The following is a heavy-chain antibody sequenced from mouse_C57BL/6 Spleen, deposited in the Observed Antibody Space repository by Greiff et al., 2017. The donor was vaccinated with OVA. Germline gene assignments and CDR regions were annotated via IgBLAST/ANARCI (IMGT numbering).Heavy chain of an antibody. D-gene: IGHD2-3*01. Sequence: EVQLVESEGGLVQPGSSMKLSCTASGFTFSDYYMAWVRQVPEKGLEWVANINYDGSSTYYLDSLKSRFIISRDNAKNILYLQMSSLKSEDTATYYCAREGGYYEFAYWGQGTLVTVSA. J-gene: IGHJ3*01. CDR1: GFTFSDYY. CDR3: AREGGYYEFAY. V-gene: IGHV5-16*01. CDR2: INYDGSST.